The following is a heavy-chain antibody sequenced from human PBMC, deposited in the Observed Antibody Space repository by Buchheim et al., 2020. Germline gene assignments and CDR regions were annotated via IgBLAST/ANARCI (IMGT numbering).Heavy chain of an antibody. D-gene: IGHD2-2*01. J-gene: IGHJ6*02. CDR2: ISSSSSYT. CDR1: GFTFSDYY. CDR3: ARELGYCSSTSCSARGYYYYGMDV. Sequence: QVQLVESGGGLVKPGGSLRLSCAASGFTFSDYYMRWIRQAPGKGLEWVSYISSSSSYTNYADSVKGRFTISRDNAKNSLYLKMNSQRAEDTAVYYWARELGYCSSTSCSARGYYYYGMDVWGQGTT. V-gene: IGHV3-11*06.